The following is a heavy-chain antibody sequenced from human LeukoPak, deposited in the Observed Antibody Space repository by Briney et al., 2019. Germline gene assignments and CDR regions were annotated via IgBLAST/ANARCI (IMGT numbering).Heavy chain of an antibody. CDR2: INPNSGGT. J-gene: IGHJ5*02. CDR1: GGTFSSYA. D-gene: IGHD3-10*01. Sequence: GASVKVSCKASGGTFSSYAISWVRQAPGQGLEWMGWINPNSGGTNYAQKFQGWVTMTRDTSTSTAYMELSRLRSDDTAVCYCARGGLLLWFGELRLSQNWFDPWGQGTLVTVSS. CDR3: ARGGLLLWFGELRLSQNWFDP. V-gene: IGHV1-2*04.